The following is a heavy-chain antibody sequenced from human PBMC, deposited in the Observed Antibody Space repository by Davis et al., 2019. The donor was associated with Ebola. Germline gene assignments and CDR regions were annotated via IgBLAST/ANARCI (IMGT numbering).Heavy chain of an antibody. Sequence: GGSLRLSCAASGFTFNQYAMTWVRQAPGKGLEWVSTISKDGRDTNYADSVKGRFTISRDNSKNTLYLQMNSLRAEDTAVYYCARSAGGIAVADAFDYWGQGTLVTVSS. V-gene: IGHV3-23*01. CDR1: GFTFNQYA. CDR2: ISKDGRDT. CDR3: ARSAGGIAVADAFDY. J-gene: IGHJ4*02. D-gene: IGHD6-19*01.